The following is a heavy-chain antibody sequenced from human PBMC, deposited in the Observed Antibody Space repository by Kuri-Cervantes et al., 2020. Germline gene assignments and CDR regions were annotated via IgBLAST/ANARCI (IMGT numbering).Heavy chain of an antibody. CDR2: INTNSGAT. J-gene: IGHJ4*02. Sequence: ASVKVSCKASGYTFTGYYMHWVRQAPGQGLEWMGWINTNSGATNYAQKFQGCVTMTRDTSISTAYMELSRLTSDDTAVYYCARERHCDSWGQGTLVTVSS. CDR1: GYTFTGYY. V-gene: IGHV1-2*04. CDR3: ARERHCDS.